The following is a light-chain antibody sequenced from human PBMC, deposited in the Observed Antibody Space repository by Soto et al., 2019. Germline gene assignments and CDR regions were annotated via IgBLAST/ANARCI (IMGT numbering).Light chain of an antibody. CDR2: EGS. CDR1: SSDVGSYNL. CDR3: CSYAGSSTPYV. Sequence: QSVLTQPASVSGSPGQSIIISCTGTSSDVGSYNLVSWYQQHPGKAPKLMIYEGSKRPSGVSNRFSGSKSGNTASLTISGLQAEDEADYYCCSYAGSSTPYVFGTGTKVTVL. J-gene: IGLJ1*01. V-gene: IGLV2-23*01.